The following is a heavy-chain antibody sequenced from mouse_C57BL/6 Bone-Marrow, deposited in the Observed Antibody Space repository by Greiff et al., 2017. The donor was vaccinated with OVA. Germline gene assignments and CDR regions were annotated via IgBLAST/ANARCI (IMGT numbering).Heavy chain of an antibody. J-gene: IGHJ4*01. CDR1: GFTFSDYG. Sequence: EVKLMESGGGLVQPGGSLKLSCAASGFTFSDYGMAWVRQAPRKGPEWVAFISNLAYSIYYADTVTGRFTISRENAKNTLYLEMSSLRSEDTAMYYCARFYSNLYYYAMDYWGQGTSVTVSS. D-gene: IGHD2-5*01. V-gene: IGHV5-15*01. CDR2: ISNLAYSI. CDR3: ARFYSNLYYYAMDY.